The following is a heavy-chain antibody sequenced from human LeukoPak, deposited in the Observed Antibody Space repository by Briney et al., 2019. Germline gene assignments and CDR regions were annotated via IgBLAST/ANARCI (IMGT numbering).Heavy chain of an antibody. Sequence: GGSLRLSCAASGFTFSSYNMNWVRQAPGKGLEWVSSISSSSSYIYYADSVKGRFTISRDNAKKLLYLQMNSLRAEDTAVYYCVRDGHTGSYYGREFSRPYYGMDVWGQGTTVTVSS. CDR2: ISSSSSYI. CDR3: VRDGHTGSYYGREFSRPYYGMDV. D-gene: IGHD1-26*01. J-gene: IGHJ6*02. V-gene: IGHV3-21*01. CDR1: GFTFSSYN.